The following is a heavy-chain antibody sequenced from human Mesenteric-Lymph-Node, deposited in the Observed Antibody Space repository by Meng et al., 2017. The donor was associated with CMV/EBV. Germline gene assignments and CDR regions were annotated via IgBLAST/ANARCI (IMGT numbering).Heavy chain of an antibody. D-gene: IGHD2-2*01. CDR2: IYSGGSST. CDR3: ATHSTYCSSTTCYVTY. V-gene: IGHV3-23*03. Sequence: GGSLRLSCAASGFSFSTYAMSWVRQAPGKGLEWVSVIYSGGSSTYYADSVKGRFTISRDNSKNTLYLQMNSLRAEDTAVYYCATHSTYCSSTTCYVTYWGQGTLVTVSS. CDR1: GFSFSTYA. J-gene: IGHJ4*02.